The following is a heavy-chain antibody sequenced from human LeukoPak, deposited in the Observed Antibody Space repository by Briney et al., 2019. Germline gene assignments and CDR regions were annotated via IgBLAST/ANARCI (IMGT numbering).Heavy chain of an antibody. D-gene: IGHD1-26*01. CDR2: ISGGGGDT. CDR3: AKDGVYSGSYYEDY. CDR1: GFTFSTYA. V-gene: IGHV3-23*01. Sequence: GGSLRLSCAASGFTFSTYAMTWVRQAPGKGLEWVSAISGGGGDTFYADSVKGRFTISRDNSKNTVYLQMNSLRAEDTAVYYCAKDGVYSGSYYEDYWGQGTLVTVSS. J-gene: IGHJ4*02.